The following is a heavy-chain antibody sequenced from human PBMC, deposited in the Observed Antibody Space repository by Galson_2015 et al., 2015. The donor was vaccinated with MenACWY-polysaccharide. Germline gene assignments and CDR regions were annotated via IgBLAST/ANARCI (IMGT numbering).Heavy chain of an antibody. Sequence: PALVTPSATLTMPCTFSGFSLRTGRVGVGWIRQPIGTALERIDLIYWDDDKLYSPSLKNRLTITKETSKNQVNLTMINMGPVDSATYYCAHRRNYGDCVGTWGQGTLVTVSS. CDR3: AHRRNYGDCVGT. CDR1: GFSLRTGRVG. V-gene: IGHV2-5*02. D-gene: IGHD4-17*01. CDR2: IYWDDDK. J-gene: IGHJ4*02.